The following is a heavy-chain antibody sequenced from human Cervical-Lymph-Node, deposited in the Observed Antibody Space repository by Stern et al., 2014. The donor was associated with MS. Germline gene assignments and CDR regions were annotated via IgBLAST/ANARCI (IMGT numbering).Heavy chain of an antibody. CDR2: SITMFGIA. Sequence: VQLVESGAEVKKPGSSVKVSCKASGGTISNYIIGWVRQAPGQGLEWMGGSITMFGIANYAEKCQDRVTITADESTSTAYMDLSSLRSEDTAVYYCARATSDYIWGTYRFLDSWGQGTLVIVSS. CDR3: ARATSDYIWGTYRFLDS. D-gene: IGHD3-16*02. J-gene: IGHJ4*02. V-gene: IGHV1-69*01. CDR1: GGTISNYI.